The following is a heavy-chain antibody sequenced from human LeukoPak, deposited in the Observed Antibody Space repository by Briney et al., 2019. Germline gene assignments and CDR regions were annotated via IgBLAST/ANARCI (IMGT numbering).Heavy chain of an antibody. D-gene: IGHD5-18*01. CDR3: AKSYGYYFDY. V-gene: IGHV3-30*18. CDR1: GFTFSSYA. J-gene: IGHJ4*02. Sequence: GGSLRLSCAASGFTFSSYAMSWVRQAPGKGLEWVAVISYDGSNKYYADSVKGRFTISRDNSKNTLYLQMNSLRAEDTAVYYCAKSYGYYFDYWGQGTLVTVSS. CDR2: ISYDGSNK.